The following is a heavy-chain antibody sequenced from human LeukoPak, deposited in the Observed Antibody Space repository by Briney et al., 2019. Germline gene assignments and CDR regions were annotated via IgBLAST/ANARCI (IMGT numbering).Heavy chain of an antibody. CDR1: GYSISSGYY. J-gene: IGHJ4*02. V-gene: IGHV4-38-2*01. Sequence: SETLSLTYAVSGYSISSGYYWGWIRQPPGKGLEWIGSIYHSGSTYYNPSLKSRVTISVDTSKNQYSLKLSSVTAADTAVYYCARHRSSGPDYRGQGTLVTVSS. CDR2: IYHSGST. D-gene: IGHD3-22*01. CDR3: ARHRSSGPDY.